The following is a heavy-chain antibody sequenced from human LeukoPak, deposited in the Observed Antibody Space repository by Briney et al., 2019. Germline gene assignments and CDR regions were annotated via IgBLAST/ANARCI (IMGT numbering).Heavy chain of an antibody. Sequence: SETLSLTCTVSGGSISSGSYYWRWIRQPAGKGLEWIGRIYTSGSTNYNPSLQRRLTISVDTSKNQFSLKLSSVTAADTAVYYCARSRVGATFDYWGQGTPVTVSS. CDR2: IYTSGST. J-gene: IGHJ4*02. V-gene: IGHV4-61*02. D-gene: IGHD1-26*01. CDR3: ARSRVGATFDY. CDR1: GGSISSGSYY.